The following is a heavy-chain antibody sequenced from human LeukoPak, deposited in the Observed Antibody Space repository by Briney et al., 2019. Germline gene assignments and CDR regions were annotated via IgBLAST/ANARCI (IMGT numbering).Heavy chain of an antibody. J-gene: IGHJ3*02. Sequence: SETLSLTCTVSGGSISGSYWGWIRQPPGEGLEWIGSIYYSGSTYYNPSLQSRVTISVDTSKNQFSLKLRSVTAADTAVYYCARLPRNYDILTGYYISAFDKWGQGTMVTVSS. V-gene: IGHV4-39*01. CDR3: ARLPRNYDILTGYYISAFDK. D-gene: IGHD3-9*01. CDR1: GGSISGSY. CDR2: IYYSGST.